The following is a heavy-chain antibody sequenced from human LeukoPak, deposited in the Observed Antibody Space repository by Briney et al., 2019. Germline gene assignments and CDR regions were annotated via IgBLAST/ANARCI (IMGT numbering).Heavy chain of an antibody. CDR3: RAATKYLDYYYDY. J-gene: IGHJ4*02. CDR1: GFTFSSYS. Sequence: PGGSLRLSCAASGFTFSSYSMNWVRQAPGKGLEWVSYISSSSSTIYYADSVKGRFTISRDNSKDTLYLQMSSLTIEDTAVYYCRAATKYLDYYYDYWGQGTLVTVSS. V-gene: IGHV3-48*01. D-gene: IGHD3-22*01. CDR2: ISSSSSTI.